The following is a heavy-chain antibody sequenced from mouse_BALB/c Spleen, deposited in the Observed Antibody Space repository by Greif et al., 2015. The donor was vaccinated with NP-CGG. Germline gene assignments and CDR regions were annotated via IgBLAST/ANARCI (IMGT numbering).Heavy chain of an antibody. D-gene: IGHD4-1*01. V-gene: IGHV1-84*02. CDR3: ARRTGTEAMDY. CDR2: IYPGSGNT. J-gene: IGHJ4*01. Sequence: LQESGPELVKPGASVKISCKASGYTFTDYYINWVKQKPGQGLEWIGWIYPGSGNTKYNGKFKGKATLTVDTSSSTAYMQLSSLTSEDTAVYFCARRTGTEAMDYCGQGTSVTVSS. CDR1: GYTFTDYY.